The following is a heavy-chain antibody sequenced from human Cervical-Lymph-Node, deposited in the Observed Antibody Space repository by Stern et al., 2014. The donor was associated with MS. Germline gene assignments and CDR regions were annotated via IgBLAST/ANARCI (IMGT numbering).Heavy chain of an antibody. V-gene: IGHV4-31*11. CDR3: AREAYYNSRYFDS. CDR1: GGSIRSSTYY. J-gene: IGHJ4*02. CDR2: IYYSGVT. D-gene: IGHD3-22*01. Sequence: QVQLQESGPGMVKPSQTVSLTCAVSGGSIRSSTYYWTWIRQHPGTGLEWIGFIYYSGVTFYNPSLKSRVTMSIDTSKNEFSLKLSSVTAADTAVYYCAREAYYNSRYFDSWGQGTLVTVSS.